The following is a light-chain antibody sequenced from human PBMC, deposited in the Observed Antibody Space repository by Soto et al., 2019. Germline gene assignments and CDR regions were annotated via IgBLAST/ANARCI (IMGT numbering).Light chain of an antibody. CDR3: SSYTSSSTLGV. J-gene: IGLJ2*01. Sequence: QSALTQPASVSGSPGQSITISCTGTSSDVGGYNYVSWYQQHPGKAPKLMIYDVSNRPSWVSNRFSGVKSGNTASLTISGLQAEDEADYYCSSYTSSSTLGVFGGGTKRTVL. CDR1: SSDVGGYNY. CDR2: DVS. V-gene: IGLV2-14*01.